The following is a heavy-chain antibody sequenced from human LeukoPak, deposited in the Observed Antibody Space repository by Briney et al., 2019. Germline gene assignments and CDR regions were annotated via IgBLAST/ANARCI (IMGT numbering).Heavy chain of an antibody. CDR2: ISYDGSNK. D-gene: IGHD3-9*01. J-gene: IGHJ4*02. CDR1: GFTFSSYA. V-gene: IGHV3-30*04. Sequence: GGSLRLSCAASGFTFSSYAMHWVRQAPGKGLEWVAVISYDGSNKYYADSVKGRFTISRDNSKNTLYLQMNSLRAEDTAVYYCARRGLSYYDILTSYDYFDYWGQGTLVTVSS. CDR3: ARRGLSYYDILTSYDYFDY.